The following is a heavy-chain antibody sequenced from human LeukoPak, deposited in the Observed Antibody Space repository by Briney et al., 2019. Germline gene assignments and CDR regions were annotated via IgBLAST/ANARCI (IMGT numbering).Heavy chain of an antibody. CDR3: ARGGAYSSDWYVDY. D-gene: IGHD6-19*01. CDR1: AYTFTSYG. Sequence: ASVKVSCKASAYTFTSYGITWVRQAPGQGLEWMGWISAHNGNTNYAQKLQGRVTMTTDISTTTAYMELRSLSSDDTAVYYWARGGAYSSDWYVDYWGQGTLVTVSS. J-gene: IGHJ4*02. CDR2: ISAHNGNT. V-gene: IGHV1-18*01.